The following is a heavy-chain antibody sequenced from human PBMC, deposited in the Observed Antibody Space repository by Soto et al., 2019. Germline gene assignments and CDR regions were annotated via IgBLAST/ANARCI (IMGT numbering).Heavy chain of an antibody. CDR2: VFHSGST. J-gene: IGHJ4*02. CDR1: GGSISISNW. Sequence: SETLSLTCAVSGGSISISNWWSWVRQPPGKGLEWIGEVFHSGSTNYNPSLKSRLTISVDKSKNQFSLKLTSVTAADTAVYYCATSFRYFDNWGQGTRVTVSS. V-gene: IGHV4-4*02. CDR3: ATSFRYFDN.